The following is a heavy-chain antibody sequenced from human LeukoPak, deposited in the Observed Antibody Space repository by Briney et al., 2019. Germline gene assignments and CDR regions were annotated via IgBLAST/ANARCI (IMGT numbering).Heavy chain of an antibody. Sequence: PSETLSLTCTVSGGSISSYYWSWIRQPPGKGLEWIGYIYYIGSTNYNPSLKSRVTISVDTSKNQFSLKLSSVTAADTAVYYCARDITIPYYYDSSGYYPNWFDPWGQGTLVTVSS. CDR3: ARDITIPYYYDSSGYYPNWFDP. D-gene: IGHD3-22*01. J-gene: IGHJ5*02. V-gene: IGHV4-59*01. CDR1: GGSISSYY. CDR2: IYYIGST.